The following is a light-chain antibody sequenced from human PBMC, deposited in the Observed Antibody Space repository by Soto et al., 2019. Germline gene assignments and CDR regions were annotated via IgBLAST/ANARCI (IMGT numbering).Light chain of an antibody. J-gene: IGLJ2*01. CDR2: DDS. Sequence: QSALPQPASVSGSPGRSIPLSRSGTSSDVGGYNYVSWYQQHPGKAPKHMIYDDSNRPSGVSNRFSGSKSGNTASLTISGLQAEDEADYYCSSYTSSSTLEVVFGGGTKLTVL. CDR3: SSYTSSSTLEVV. V-gene: IGLV2-14*01. CDR1: SSDVGGYNY.